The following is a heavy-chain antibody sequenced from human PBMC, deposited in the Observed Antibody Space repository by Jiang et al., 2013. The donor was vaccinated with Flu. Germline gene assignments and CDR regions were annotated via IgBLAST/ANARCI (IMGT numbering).Heavy chain of an antibody. CDR3: ARAGAGKHTNYYYGMDV. J-gene: IGHJ6*02. V-gene: IGHV5-51*01. Sequence: GESLKISCKGSGYSFTSYWIGWVRQMPGKRPGVDGGSSILVTLIPDTARPSKARVTISADKSISTAYLQWSSLKASDTAMYYCARAGAGKHTNYYYGMDVWGQGTTVTVSS. CDR2: SILVTLIP. D-gene: IGHD1-26*01. CDR1: GYSFTSYW.